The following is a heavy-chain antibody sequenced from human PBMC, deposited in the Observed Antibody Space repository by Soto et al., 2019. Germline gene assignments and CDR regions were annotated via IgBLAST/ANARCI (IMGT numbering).Heavy chain of an antibody. CDR3: ARDYGDYSFFFAY. CDR2: YSGFT. CDR1: DESITRYS. J-gene: IGHJ4*02. D-gene: IGHD4-17*01. V-gene: IGHV4-59*01. Sequence: TLSENCRVYDESITRYSWSYKQQPPGKGLEWIGGYSGFTDYNPSLESRATISVDHSTNQFSLTLRSVTAADTAVYYCARDYGDYSFFFAYRSQGALVPVSS.